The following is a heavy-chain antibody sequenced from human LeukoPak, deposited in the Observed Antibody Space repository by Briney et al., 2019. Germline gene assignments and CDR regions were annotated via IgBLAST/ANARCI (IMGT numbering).Heavy chain of an antibody. D-gene: IGHD3-10*01. CDR2: ISGSGGST. J-gene: IGHJ4*02. Sequence: GGSLRLSCAASGFTFSTYTMNWVRQAPGKGLEWVSAISGSGGSTYYADSVKGRFTISRDNSKNTLYLQMNSLRAEDTAVYYCANQEGSGDYWGQGTLVTVSS. V-gene: IGHV3-23*01. CDR3: ANQEGSGDY. CDR1: GFTFSTYT.